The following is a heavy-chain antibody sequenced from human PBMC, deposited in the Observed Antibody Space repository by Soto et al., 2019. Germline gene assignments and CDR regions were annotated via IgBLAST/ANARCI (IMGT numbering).Heavy chain of an antibody. V-gene: IGHV3-21*01. D-gene: IGHD3-10*01. CDR2: TSSDGSYT. CDR3: VRDLRDVLIWCGEDS. J-gene: IGHJ4*02. Sequence: EVQLVESGGGLVNPGGSLRLSCAASGFTFITYSMSWVRQAPGKGLEWVSSTSSDGSYTFYADSMKGRFTLSRDNAKKSLYLQMERLRAEATAVYYCVRDLRDVLIWCGEDSWGQGTLVTVSS. CDR1: GFTFITYS.